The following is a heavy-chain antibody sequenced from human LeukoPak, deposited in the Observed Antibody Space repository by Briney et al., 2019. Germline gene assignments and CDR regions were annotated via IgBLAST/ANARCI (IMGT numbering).Heavy chain of an antibody. Sequence: GGSLRLSCAASGFTVSSNYMSWVRQAPGKGLEWVSVIYSGGSTYYADSVKGRFTISRDNSKNTLYLQMNSLRAEDTAVYYCAKESVLRYFDWLQYYFDYWGQGTLVTVSS. J-gene: IGHJ4*02. V-gene: IGHV3-66*01. CDR1: GFTVSSNY. CDR3: AKESVLRYFDWLQYYFDY. D-gene: IGHD3-9*01. CDR2: IYSGGST.